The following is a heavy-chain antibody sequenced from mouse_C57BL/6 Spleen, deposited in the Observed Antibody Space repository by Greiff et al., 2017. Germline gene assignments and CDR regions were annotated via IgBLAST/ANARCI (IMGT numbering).Heavy chain of an antibody. Sequence: QVQLQQPGAELVKPGASVKLSCKASGYTFTGYWMQWVKRRPGQGLEWIGWIDPSDGNTNYNKKFKGKATLTVDTSSSTAYMQLSSLTSEDSAVHYCARYGRITTVESDYWGKGTTLTVSS. V-gene: IGHV1-50*01. CDR3: ARYGRITTVESDY. CDR2: IDPSDGNT. D-gene: IGHD1-1*01. CDR1: GYTFTGYW. J-gene: IGHJ2*01.